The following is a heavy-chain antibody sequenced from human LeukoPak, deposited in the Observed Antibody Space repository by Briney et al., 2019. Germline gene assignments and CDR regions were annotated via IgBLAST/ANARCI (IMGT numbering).Heavy chain of an antibody. CDR3: ARDHYCTDGVCYTRYYFDY. D-gene: IGHD2-8*01. CDR2: ISACNGNT. CDR1: GYTFTSYG. Sequence: GASVKVSCKASGYTFTSYGISWVRQAPGQGLEWMGWISACNGNTKYAQKVQGRVTVTTDTSTSTAYMELRSLRSDDTAVYYCARDHYCTDGVCYTRYYFDYWGQGTLVTVSS. J-gene: IGHJ4*02. V-gene: IGHV1-18*01.